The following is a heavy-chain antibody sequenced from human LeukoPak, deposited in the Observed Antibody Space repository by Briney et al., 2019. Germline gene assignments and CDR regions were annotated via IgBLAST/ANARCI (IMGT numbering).Heavy chain of an antibody. Sequence: ASVKVSCKASGGTFSSYAISWVRQAPGQGLEWMGGTIPIFGTANYAQKFQGRVTITADESTSTAYMELSSLRSEDTAVYYCARAETYCSGGSCYWYYYGMDVWSQGTTVTVSS. J-gene: IGHJ6*02. CDR1: GGTFSSYA. CDR3: ARAETYCSGGSCYWYYYGMDV. CDR2: TIPIFGTA. D-gene: IGHD2-15*01. V-gene: IGHV1-69*13.